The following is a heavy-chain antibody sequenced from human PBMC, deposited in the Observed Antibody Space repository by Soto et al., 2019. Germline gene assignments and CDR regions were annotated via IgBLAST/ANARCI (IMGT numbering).Heavy chain of an antibody. CDR2: ISSNGGST. J-gene: IGHJ4*02. CDR3: ARGVGDFDY. Sequence: EVQLVESGGGLVQPGGSLGLSCAASGFTFSSYAMHWVRQAQGKGLEYVSAISSNGGSTYYANSVKGRFTISRDNSKNTLYLQMGSLRAEDMAVYYCARGVGDFDYWGQGTLVTVSS. V-gene: IGHV3-64*01. CDR1: GFTFSSYA. D-gene: IGHD3-16*01.